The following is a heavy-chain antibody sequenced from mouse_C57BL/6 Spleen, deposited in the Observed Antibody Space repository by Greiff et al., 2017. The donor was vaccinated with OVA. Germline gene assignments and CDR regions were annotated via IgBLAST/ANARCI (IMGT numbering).Heavy chain of an antibody. CDR3: AIEDYGSSYPLDY. D-gene: IGHD1-1*01. V-gene: IGHV1-74*01. CDR2: LHPSASDP. J-gene: IGHJ2*01. Sequence: QVQLQQPGADLVKPGASVKVSCKASGYTFTSYWMHWVQQRPGQGLEWLGRLHPSASDPNYPQTFTGTATLSVDKSSSTAYMQLSSLTSEDSAVYDCAIEDYGSSYPLDYWGQGTTRTVAS. CDR1: GYTFTSYW.